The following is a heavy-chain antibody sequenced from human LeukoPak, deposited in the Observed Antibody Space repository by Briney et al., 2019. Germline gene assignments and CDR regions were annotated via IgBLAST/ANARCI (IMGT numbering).Heavy chain of an antibody. CDR1: GGSISSGDYY. D-gene: IGHD6-25*01. V-gene: IGHV4-39*01. J-gene: IGHJ5*02. Sequence: SQTLSLTCTVSGGSISSGDYYWSWIRQPPGRGLEWIANIYYSGSAYYSPSLKSRVTVSIDTSKNQFSLKLNSVTAADTAVYYCARQSTIAAARIDPWGQGTLVTVSS. CDR3: ARQSTIAAARIDP. CDR2: IYYSGSA.